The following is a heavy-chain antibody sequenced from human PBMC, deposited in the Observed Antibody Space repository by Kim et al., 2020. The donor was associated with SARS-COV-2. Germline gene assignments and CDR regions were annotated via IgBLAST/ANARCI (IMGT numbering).Heavy chain of an antibody. Sequence: YADSVKGRFTISRDNSKNTLYLQMSSLRAEDTAVYYCVLGGYYRHNWFDPWGQGTLVTVSS. CDR3: VLGGYYRHNWFDP. V-gene: IGHV3-64D*06. J-gene: IGHJ5*02. D-gene: IGHD3-3*01.